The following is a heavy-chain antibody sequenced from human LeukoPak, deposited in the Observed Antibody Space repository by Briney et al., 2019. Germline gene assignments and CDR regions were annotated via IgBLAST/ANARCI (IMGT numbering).Heavy chain of an antibody. Sequence: GGSLRISCAASGFSFSSYAMSWVRQAPGEGLEWVSGLSDSGSNTIYADSVKGRFTISRDNSKNTLFPQMNSLGAEDTAVYYCAKEFSGGWSFDYWGQGTLVTVSS. J-gene: IGHJ4*02. CDR1: GFSFSSYA. CDR3: AKEFSGGWSFDY. D-gene: IGHD6-19*01. CDR2: LSDSGSNT. V-gene: IGHV3-23*01.